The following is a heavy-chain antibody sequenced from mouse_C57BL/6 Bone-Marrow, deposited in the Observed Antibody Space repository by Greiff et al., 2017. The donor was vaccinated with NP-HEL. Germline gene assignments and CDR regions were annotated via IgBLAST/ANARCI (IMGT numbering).Heavy chain of an antibody. V-gene: IGHV1-64*01. D-gene: IGHD2-1*01. CDR1: GYTFTSYW. CDR3: ARESIYYGNYERYYYYAMDY. Sequence: QVQLQQPGAELVKPGAPVKLSCKASGYTFTSYWMHWVKQRPGQGLEWIGMIHPNSGSTNYNEKFKSKATLTVDKSSSTAYMQLSSLTSEDSAVYYCARESIYYGNYERYYYYAMDYWGQGTSVTVSS. J-gene: IGHJ4*01. CDR2: IHPNSGST.